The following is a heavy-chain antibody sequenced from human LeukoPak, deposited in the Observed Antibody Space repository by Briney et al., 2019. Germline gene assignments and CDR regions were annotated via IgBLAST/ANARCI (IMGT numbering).Heavy chain of an antibody. J-gene: IGHJ3*02. Sequence: SETLSLTCAVYGGSFSGYYWSWIRQPPGKGLEWIGEINHSGSTNYNPSLKSRVTISVDTSKNQFSLKLSSVTAADTAVYYCARHGPYYSSGWQNAFDIWGQGTMVTVSS. D-gene: IGHD6-19*01. CDR3: ARHGPYYSSGWQNAFDI. CDR2: INHSGST. CDR1: GGSFSGYY. V-gene: IGHV4-34*01.